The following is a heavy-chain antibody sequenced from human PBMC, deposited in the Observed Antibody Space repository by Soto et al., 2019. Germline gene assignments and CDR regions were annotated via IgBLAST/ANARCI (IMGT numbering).Heavy chain of an antibody. CDR2: IYHGGST. Sequence: SETLSLTCSVSGASVTRDGNCWTWIRQPPGKGLEFVASIYHGGSTFYNPSLRSRITINPDTSKNQFSLQLNSVTPEDTAVYYCARRGGGYSSGWYGGYYYYGMDVWGQGTTVTVSS. CDR3: ARRGGGYSSGWYGGYYYYGMDV. J-gene: IGHJ6*02. D-gene: IGHD6-19*01. V-gene: IGHV4-30-2*05. CDR1: GASVTRDGNC.